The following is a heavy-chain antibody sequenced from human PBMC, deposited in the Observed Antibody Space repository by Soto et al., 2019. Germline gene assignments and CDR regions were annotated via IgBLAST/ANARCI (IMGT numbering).Heavy chain of an antibody. CDR3: ARQHSSGWYGIQLIDY. V-gene: IGHV4-59*01. J-gene: IGHJ4*02. CDR1: GGSISSYY. Sequence: SETLSLTCTVSGGSISSYYWSWIRQPPGKGLEWIGYIYYSGSTNYNPSLKSRVTISVDTSKNQFSLKLSSVTAADTAVYYCARQHSSGWYGIQLIDYWGQGTLVTVSS. D-gene: IGHD6-19*01. CDR2: IYYSGST.